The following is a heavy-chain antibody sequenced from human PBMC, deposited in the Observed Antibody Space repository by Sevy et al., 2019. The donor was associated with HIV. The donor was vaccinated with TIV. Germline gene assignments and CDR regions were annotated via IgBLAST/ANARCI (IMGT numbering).Heavy chain of an antibody. CDR3: ARGAYCSSTSCYRGYYYYGMDV. CDR2: ISAYNGNT. Sequence: ASVKVSCKASGYTFTSYGISWVRQAPGQGLEWMGWISAYNGNTNYAQKLQGRVTMTTDTSTSTAYMELRSLRSDDTAVYYCARGAYCSSTSCYRGYYYYGMDVWGQGTTVTVSS. D-gene: IGHD2-2*01. CDR1: GYTFTSYG. J-gene: IGHJ6*02. V-gene: IGHV1-18*01.